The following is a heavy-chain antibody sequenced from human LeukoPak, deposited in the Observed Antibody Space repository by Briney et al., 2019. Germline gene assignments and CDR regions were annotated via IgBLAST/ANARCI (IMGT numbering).Heavy chain of an antibody. CDR1: GYTFSGYY. CDR3: AADSSGWSDDSLGI. D-gene: IGHD6-19*01. J-gene: IGHJ3*02. V-gene: IGHV1-2*02. CDR2: INPNGGGT. Sequence: GASVKVSCKASGYTFSGYYLHWVRQVPGQGLQWMGWINPNGGGTNYEEEFRGRVTMTRDTPLSTAYMDLSSLTSDDTAVYYCAADSSGWSDDSLGIWGQGTMVTVSS.